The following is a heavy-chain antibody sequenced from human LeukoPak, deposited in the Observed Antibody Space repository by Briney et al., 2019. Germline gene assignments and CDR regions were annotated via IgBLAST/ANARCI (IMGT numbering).Heavy chain of an antibody. CDR3: ARGGWELPIDY. V-gene: IGHV4-30-2*01. D-gene: IGHD1-26*01. CDR2: IYHSGST. CDR1: GGSISSGGYS. J-gene: IGHJ4*02. Sequence: SETLSLTCAVSGGSISSGGYSWSWIRQPPGKGLEWIGYIYHSGSTYYNPSLKSRVTISVDRSKNQFSLKLSSVTAADTAVYYCARGGWELPIDYWGQGTLVTVSS.